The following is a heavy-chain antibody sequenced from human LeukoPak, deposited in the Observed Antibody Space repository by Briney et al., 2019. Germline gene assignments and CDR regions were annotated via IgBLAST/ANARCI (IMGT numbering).Heavy chain of an antibody. CDR2: IKQDGSEK. J-gene: IGHJ3*02. CDR1: GFTFSSYW. V-gene: IGHV3-7*01. CDR3: ARDRSGYRYRGAFDI. Sequence: GGSLRLSCAASGFTFSSYWMSWVRQAPGKGLEWVANIKQDGSEKYYVDSVKGRFTISRDNAKNSLYLQMNSLRAEDTAVYYCARDRSGYRYRGAFDIWGQGTMVTVSS. D-gene: IGHD3-22*01.